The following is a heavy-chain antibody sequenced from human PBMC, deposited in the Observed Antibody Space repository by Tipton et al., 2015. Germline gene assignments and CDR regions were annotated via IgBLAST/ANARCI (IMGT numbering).Heavy chain of an antibody. CDR1: GGSFSDYY. J-gene: IGHJ4*02. D-gene: IGHD3-9*01. CDR2: LYFSGST. V-gene: IGHV4-39*01. CDR3: ACQDYDSLTRDYQTVDY. Sequence: TLSLTCTVSGGSFSDYYWAWIRQPPGKGLEWIGSLYFSGSTYYNPSLKSRVTISIDRFKNQFSLKLTSVTAADTAVYYCACQDYDSLTRDYQTVDYWGQGTLVTVSS.